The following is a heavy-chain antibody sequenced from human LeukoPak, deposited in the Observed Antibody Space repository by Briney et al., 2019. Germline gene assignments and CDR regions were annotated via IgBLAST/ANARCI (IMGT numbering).Heavy chain of an antibody. J-gene: IGHJ4*02. Sequence: GGSLRLSCAASGFTFSSYAMSWVRQAPEKGLEWVATISGSGGGTYYADSVRGRFTISRDNAENSVHLQMNSLRAEDTAVYYCVRRYCSGGSCYGRVYWGQGTLVTVSS. CDR2: ISGSGGGT. D-gene: IGHD2-15*01. V-gene: IGHV3-23*01. CDR3: VRRYCSGGSCYGRVY. CDR1: GFTFSSYA.